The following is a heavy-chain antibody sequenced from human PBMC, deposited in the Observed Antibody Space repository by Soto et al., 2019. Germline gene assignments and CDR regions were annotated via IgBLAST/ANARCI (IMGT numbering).Heavy chain of an antibody. V-gene: IGHV3-23*01. CDR3: AIRRIAAAYYYYYGMDV. Sequence: GGSLRLSCAASGFTFSSYAMSWVRQAPGKGLEWVSAISGSGGSTYYADSVKGRFTISRDNSKNTLYLQMNSLRAEDTAVYYCAIRRIAAAYYYYYGMDVWGQGTTVTVSS. D-gene: IGHD6-13*01. J-gene: IGHJ6*02. CDR1: GFTFSSYA. CDR2: ISGSGGST.